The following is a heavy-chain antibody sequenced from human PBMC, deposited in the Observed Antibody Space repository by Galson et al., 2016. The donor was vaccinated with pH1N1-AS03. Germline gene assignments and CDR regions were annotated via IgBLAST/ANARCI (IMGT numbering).Heavy chain of an antibody. CDR2: ISSDGTKK. V-gene: IGHV3-30*04. Sequence: SLRLSCAASGFTFRNYAMHWLRQAPGKGLEWVVVISSDGTKKEDADSVKGRFTISRDSSKKSLYLQMNSLRVEDTAFYYCARDFYDSSGYFKAPFDYWGQGALVTVSS. D-gene: IGHD3-22*01. CDR3: ARDFYDSSGYFKAPFDY. CDR1: GFTFRNYA. J-gene: IGHJ4*02.